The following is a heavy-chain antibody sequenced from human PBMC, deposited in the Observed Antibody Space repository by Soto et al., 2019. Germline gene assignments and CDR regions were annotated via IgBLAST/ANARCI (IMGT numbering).Heavy chain of an antibody. D-gene: IGHD1-26*01. CDR2: ISAYNGNT. J-gene: IGHJ4*02. CDR1: GYTFTSYG. V-gene: IGHV1-18*01. Sequence: ASVKVSCKASGYTFTSYGISWVRQAPGQGLEWMGWISAYNGNTNYAQKLQGRVTMTTDTSTGTAYMQLSSLTSEDTAVYYCARDDSGFSGSHYIDYFNYWGQGALVTVSS. CDR3: ARDDSGFSGSHYIDYFNY.